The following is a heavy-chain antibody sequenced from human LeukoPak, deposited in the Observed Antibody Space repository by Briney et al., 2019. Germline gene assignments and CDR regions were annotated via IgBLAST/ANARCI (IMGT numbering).Heavy chain of an antibody. CDR3: ARVHGYYFDY. CDR1: GFTFSSYG. CDR2: IWYDGSDK. J-gene: IGHJ4*02. Sequence: GRSLRLSCAASGFTFSSYGMRWVSQAPGKGLEWVALIWYDGSDKYYAESMKGRFTISRDNSKNMLYLQMNSLRAEDTAVYYGARVHGYYFDYWGQGTLVTVSS. V-gene: IGHV3-33*01.